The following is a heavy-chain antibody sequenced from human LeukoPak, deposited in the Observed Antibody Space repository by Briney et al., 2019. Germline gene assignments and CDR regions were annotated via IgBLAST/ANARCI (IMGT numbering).Heavy chain of an antibody. Sequence: ASVTVSCKASGYTFTSYDLHWVRQATGQGLEWMGWMNPNSGNTGYAQKFQGRVTMTRNTSISTAYMELSTLRSEDTAVYYCASGNYDILTGYSYGMDVWGQGTTVTVSS. D-gene: IGHD3-9*01. CDR3: ASGNYDILTGYSYGMDV. V-gene: IGHV1-8*01. CDR1: GYTFTSYD. CDR2: MNPNSGNT. J-gene: IGHJ6*02.